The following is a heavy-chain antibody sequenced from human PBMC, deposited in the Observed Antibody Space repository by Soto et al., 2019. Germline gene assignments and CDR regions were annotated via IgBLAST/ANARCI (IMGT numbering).Heavy chain of an antibody. J-gene: IGHJ5*02. CDR3: ARARVKDRGLEWLLLGWFDP. V-gene: IGHV1-69*13. D-gene: IGHD3-3*01. Sequence: SVKVSCKASGGTFSSYAISWVRQAPGQGLEWMGGIIPIFGTANYAQKFQGRVTITADGSTSTAYMELSSLRSEDTAVYYCARARVKDRGLEWLLLGWFDPWGQGTLVTVSS. CDR2: IIPIFGTA. CDR1: GGTFSSYA.